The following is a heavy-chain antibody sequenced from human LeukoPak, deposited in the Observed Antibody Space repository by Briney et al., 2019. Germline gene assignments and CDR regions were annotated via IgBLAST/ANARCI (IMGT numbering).Heavy chain of an antibody. V-gene: IGHV1-2*02. D-gene: IGHD3-10*01. Sequence: ASVKDSCKASGYTFSAFHIHWVRLAPGQGPEWMGWVNPNSGDTNYAQRFRGRVTMTRDTSINTAYMELSSLRSDDTAVYYCARSNYYGSQSEYWGQGTLVAVSS. CDR3: ARSNYYGSQSEY. CDR2: VNPNSGDT. CDR1: GYTFSAFH. J-gene: IGHJ4*02.